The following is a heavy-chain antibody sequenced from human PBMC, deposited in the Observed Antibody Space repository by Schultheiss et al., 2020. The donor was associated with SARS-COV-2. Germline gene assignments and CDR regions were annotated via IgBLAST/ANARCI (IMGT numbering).Heavy chain of an antibody. J-gene: IGHJ6*02. D-gene: IGHD3-9*01. CDR2: IYYSGST. CDR3: ARDGGLPPYFVAGFYYYYGMDV. V-gene: IGHV4-61*01. Sequence: SETLSLTCTVSGGSVSSNSFFWSWIRQPPGKGLELLGYIYYSGSTNYNPSLNSRVTISLDTAKNHFSLKLSSVTAADTAVYYCARDGGLPPYFVAGFYYYYGMDVWGQGTTVTVSS. CDR1: GGSVSSNSFF.